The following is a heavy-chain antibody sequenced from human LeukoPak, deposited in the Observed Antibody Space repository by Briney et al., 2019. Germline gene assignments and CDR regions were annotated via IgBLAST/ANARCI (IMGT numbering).Heavy chain of an antibody. D-gene: IGHD1-1*01. CDR1: GFTFSSYT. Sequence: GGSLRLSCAASGFTFSSYTINWVRQAPGQGLEWVSSISSSSSYIYYADSVKGRFTISRDNAKKSLYLQMNSLRAEDTAVYYCTRLGLLESVDWGQGTLVTVSS. CDR2: ISSSSSYI. CDR3: TRLGLLESVD. J-gene: IGHJ4*02. V-gene: IGHV3-21*01.